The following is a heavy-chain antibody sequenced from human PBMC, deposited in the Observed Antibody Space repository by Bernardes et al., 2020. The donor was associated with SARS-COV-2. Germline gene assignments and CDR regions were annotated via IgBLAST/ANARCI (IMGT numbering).Heavy chain of an antibody. CDR1: GFIFRSSA. J-gene: IGHJ3*02. CDR3: ANPPPTVDM. D-gene: IGHD4-17*01. Sequence: GGSLRLSCAASGFIFRSSAMSWVRQAPGTGLEWVSAISDSGDTTYYADSVKGRFTISRDNSKDTLYLQMSSLRAEDTAVYYCANPPPTVDMWGQGTMVTVSA. V-gene: IGHV3-23*01. CDR2: ISDSGDTT.